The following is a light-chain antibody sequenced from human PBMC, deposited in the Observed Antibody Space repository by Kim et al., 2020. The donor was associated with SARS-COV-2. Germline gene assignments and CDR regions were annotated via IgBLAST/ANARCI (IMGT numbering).Light chain of an antibody. Sequence: SVAPGQAASITCSGDKLGDKYACLYQQKPGQAPVLVIYQDSKRPSGIPGRFSGSNSGNTATLTISGTQAMDEADYYCQAWDSSTAVFGSGTKVTFL. CDR3: QAWDSSTAV. CDR2: QDS. V-gene: IGLV3-1*01. J-gene: IGLJ1*01. CDR1: KLGDKY.